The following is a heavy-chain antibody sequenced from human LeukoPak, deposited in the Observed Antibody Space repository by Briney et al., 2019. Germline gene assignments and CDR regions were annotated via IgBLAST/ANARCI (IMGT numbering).Heavy chain of an antibody. CDR2: IYYSGST. Sequence: PSETLSLTCTVSGGSISSYYWGRIRQPPGKGLEWIASIYYSGSTYYNPSLKSRVTISIDTSKNQFSLQLSSVTAADTAMYYCASQPRVALGGPMHWGQGTLVTVSS. J-gene: IGHJ4*02. D-gene: IGHD6-19*01. CDR1: GGSISSYY. CDR3: ASQPRVALGGPMH. V-gene: IGHV4-59*12.